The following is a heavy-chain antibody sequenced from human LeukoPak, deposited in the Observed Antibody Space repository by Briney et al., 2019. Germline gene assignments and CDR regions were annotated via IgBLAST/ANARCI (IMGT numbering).Heavy chain of an antibody. V-gene: IGHV1-2*02. CDR1: GYTFTGYY. CDR2: INPNSGGT. J-gene: IGHJ4*02. Sequence: ASVKVSCKASGYTFTGYYMHWVRQAPGQGLEWMGWINPNSGGTNYAQEFQGRVTMTRDTSISTAYMELSRLRSDDTAVYYCARKGTIFGVVIEYYFDYWGQGTLVTVSS. D-gene: IGHD3-3*01. CDR3: ARKGTIFGVVIEYYFDY.